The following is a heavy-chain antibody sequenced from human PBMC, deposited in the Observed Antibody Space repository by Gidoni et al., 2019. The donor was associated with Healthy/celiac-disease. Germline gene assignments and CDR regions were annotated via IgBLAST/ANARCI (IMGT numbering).Heavy chain of an antibody. Sequence: QVQLQQWGAGLLKPSETLSLTCAVYGGSFSGYYWSWIRQPPGKGLEWIGEINHSGSTNYNPSLKSRVTISVDTSKNQFSLKLSSVTAADTAVYYCARKRGYAFDIWGQGTMVTVSS. J-gene: IGHJ3*02. CDR3: ARKRGYAFDI. V-gene: IGHV4-34*01. D-gene: IGHD3-10*01. CDR2: INHSGST. CDR1: GGSFSGYY.